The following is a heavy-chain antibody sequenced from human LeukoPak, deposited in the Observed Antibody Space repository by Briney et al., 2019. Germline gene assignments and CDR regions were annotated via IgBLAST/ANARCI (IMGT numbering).Heavy chain of an antibody. Sequence: GGSLRLSCAASGFTFSNYVMSWVRQAPGKGLEWVSAISGSGGNTYYADSVKGRFTISRDISKNTLYLQMNSLRAEDTAVYYCATVGSSGWFYFDYWGQGTLVTVSS. CDR3: ATVGSSGWFYFDY. CDR2: ISGSGGNT. D-gene: IGHD6-19*01. J-gene: IGHJ4*02. V-gene: IGHV3-23*01. CDR1: GFTFSNYV.